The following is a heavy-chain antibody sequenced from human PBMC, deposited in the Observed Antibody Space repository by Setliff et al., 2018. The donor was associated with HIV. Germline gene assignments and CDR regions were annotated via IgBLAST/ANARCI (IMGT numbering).Heavy chain of an antibody. V-gene: IGHV3-7*03. J-gene: IGHJ3*02. CDR3: ARDPYNTVTVNFGAFDI. D-gene: IGHD3-9*01. CDR2: IKGDGSEQ. Sequence: GSLRLSCAASGFSFSNYGMSWVRQAPGKGLEWVANIKGDGSEQYYVASVKGRFTISRDNFKNSLYLQMTSLRVEDTAVYYCARDPYNTVTVNFGAFDIWGQGTMVTVSS. CDR1: GFSFSNYG.